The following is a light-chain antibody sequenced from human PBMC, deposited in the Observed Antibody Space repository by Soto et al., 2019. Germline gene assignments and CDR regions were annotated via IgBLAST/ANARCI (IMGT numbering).Light chain of an antibody. Sequence: DIQMTQSPSSLSASLGDRVTITCRANQDISSYLIWYQHKLGQAPKLLIHAASTLASGVPSRFCGSESGTDLTLTISGLEHEDSATYYCQQSYNTPWTFGQGTKVEIK. J-gene: IGKJ1*01. CDR3: QQSYNTPWT. CDR2: AAS. V-gene: IGKV1-39*01. CDR1: QDISSY.